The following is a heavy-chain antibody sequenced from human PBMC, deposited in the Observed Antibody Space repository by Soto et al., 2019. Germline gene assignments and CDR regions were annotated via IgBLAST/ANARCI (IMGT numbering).Heavy chain of an antibody. V-gene: IGHV5-51*01. CDR2: IYPPDSDT. Sequence: KGLEWMGKIYPPDSDTRYSPSFQGQVTISVDKSISTAYLQWSSLKASDTAIYYCSGVHGSLTGFDFWVQGTPVIVSS. CDR3: SGVHGSLTGFDF. J-gene: IGHJ4*02. D-gene: IGHD3-10*01.